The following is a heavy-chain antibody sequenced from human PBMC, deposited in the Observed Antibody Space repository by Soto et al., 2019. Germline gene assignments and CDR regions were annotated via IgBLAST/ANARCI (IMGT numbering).Heavy chain of an antibody. CDR2: FGPEDGET. CDR3: ATGILAARLRSFAY. V-gene: IGHV1-24*01. D-gene: IGHD6-6*01. J-gene: IGHJ4*02. Sequence: ASVKVSCKVSGYTLTELSMRWVRQAPGKGLEWMGGFGPEDGETIYAQKFQGRVTMTEDTSTDTAYMELSSLRSEDTAVYYCATGILAARLRSFAYWGQGTLVTVSS. CDR1: GYTLTELS.